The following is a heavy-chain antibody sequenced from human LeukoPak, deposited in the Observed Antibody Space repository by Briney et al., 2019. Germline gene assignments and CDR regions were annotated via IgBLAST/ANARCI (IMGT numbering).Heavy chain of an antibody. D-gene: IGHD3-10*01. V-gene: IGHV3-64*01. Sequence: GSLRLSCAASGFTFSSYAMHWVRQAPGKGLEYVSAISSNGGSTYYANSVKGRFTISRDNSKNTLYLQMGSLRAEDMAVYYCAREGVRFGDYYYYMDVWGKGTTVTISS. CDR3: AREGVRFGDYYYYMDV. CDR2: ISSNGGST. J-gene: IGHJ6*03. CDR1: GFTFSSYA.